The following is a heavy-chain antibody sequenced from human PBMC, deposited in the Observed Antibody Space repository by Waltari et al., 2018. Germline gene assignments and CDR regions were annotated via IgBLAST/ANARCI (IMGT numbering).Heavy chain of an antibody. CDR1: GFTFSSYS. CDR2: ISSSSSYI. V-gene: IGHV3-21*01. CDR3: ARTDGYNDYFDY. J-gene: IGHJ4*02. Sequence: EVQLVESGGGLVKPGGSLRLSCAASGFTFSSYSINRVRQAPGKGLEWVSSISSSSSYIYYADSVKGRFTISRDNAKNSLYLQMNSLRAEDTAVYYCARTDGYNDYFDYWGQGTLVTVSS. D-gene: IGHD5-12*01.